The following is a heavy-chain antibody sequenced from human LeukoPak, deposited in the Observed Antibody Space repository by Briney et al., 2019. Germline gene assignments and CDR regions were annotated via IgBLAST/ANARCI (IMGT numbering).Heavy chain of an antibody. D-gene: IGHD2-21*02. CDR1: GGSISSGGYY. CDR2: IYYSGST. CDR3: ARVVTAYYFDY. V-gene: IGHV4-31*03. Sequence: PSETLSLTCTVSGGSISSGGYYWSWIRQHPGKGLEWIGYIYYSGSTYYNPSLKSRVTISVDTSKNQFSLKLSSVTAADTAVYYCARVVTAYYFDYWGQGTLVTVSS. J-gene: IGHJ4*02.